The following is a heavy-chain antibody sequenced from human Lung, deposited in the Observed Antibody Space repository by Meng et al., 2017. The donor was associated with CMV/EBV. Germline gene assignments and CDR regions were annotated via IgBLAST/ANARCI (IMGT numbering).Heavy chain of an antibody. CDR3: ATVRYYYDSSGYPYY. CDR1: GFTFSEYW. V-gene: IGHV3-7*01. CDR2: IKQDETER. J-gene: IGHJ4*02. D-gene: IGHD3-22*01. Sequence: GESLKISCAASGFTFSEYWMAWVRQTPGKGLEWVANIKQDETERYSVDSVMGRFTISRDNAKNSLYLQMNSLRAEDTAVYYCATVRYYYDSSGYPYYWGQGXLVTVSS.